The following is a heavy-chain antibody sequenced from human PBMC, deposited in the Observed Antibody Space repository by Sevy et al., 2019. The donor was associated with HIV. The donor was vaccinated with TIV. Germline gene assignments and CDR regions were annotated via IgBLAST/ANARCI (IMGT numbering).Heavy chain of an antibody. CDR1: GFTFSSYA. CDR2: ISGSGGST. V-gene: IGHV3-23*01. Sequence: GGSLRLSCAASGFTFSSYAMSWVRQAPGKGLEWISAISGSGGSTFYADSVKGRLTISRDNSKNTLYLQMNSMRAEDTAVYYCAKKSTPDGEAAAGPFEYWGQGTLVTVSS. D-gene: IGHD6-13*01. CDR3: AKKSTPDGEAAAGPFEY. J-gene: IGHJ4*01.